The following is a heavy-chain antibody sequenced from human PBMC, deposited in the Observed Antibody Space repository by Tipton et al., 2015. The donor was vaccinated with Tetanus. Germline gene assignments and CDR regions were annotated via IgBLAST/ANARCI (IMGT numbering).Heavy chain of an antibody. CDR1: DGSFNAYY. J-gene: IGHJ4*02. CDR3: TRANHEFPKKGPFDS. V-gene: IGHV4-34*01. Sequence: TLSLTCGVSDGSFNAYYWSWIRQTPGKGLEWIGEVNQSGSTKYNPSFNSRAAISVDTSKSQFSLRVRSVTAADTAVYYCTRANHEFPKKGPFDSWGQGTQVIVS. D-gene: IGHD3-10*01. CDR2: VNQSGST.